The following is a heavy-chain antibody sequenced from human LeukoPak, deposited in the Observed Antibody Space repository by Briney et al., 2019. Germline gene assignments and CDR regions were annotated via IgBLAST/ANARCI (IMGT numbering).Heavy chain of an antibody. CDR1: GYTFTDYY. Sequence: ASVKVSCKASGYTFTDYYIHWVRQAPGQGLEWMGWMDPKSGGTNYAQKFQGRVTMTRDTSISTAYMELNSLRSDDTAVYYCARGRMGGGNDYWGQGTLVTVSS. J-gene: IGHJ4*02. CDR2: MDPKSGGT. V-gene: IGHV1-2*02. CDR3: ARGRMGGGNDY. D-gene: IGHD2-15*01.